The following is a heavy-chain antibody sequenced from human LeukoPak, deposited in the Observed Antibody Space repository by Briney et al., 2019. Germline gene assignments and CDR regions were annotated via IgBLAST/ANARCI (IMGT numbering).Heavy chain of an antibody. J-gene: IGHJ4*02. CDR1: GFPFCRFI. D-gene: IGHD3-22*01. CDR3: ASPLTPYYYDSQYDY. Sequence: GGPFRLPCAPSGFPFCRFIMNGAPQPPGRGREWVSSISSSSYIYYADSVEGRFTISRDNAKNSLYLQMNSLRAEDTAVYYCASPLTPYYYDSQYDYWGQGTLVTVSS. CDR2: ISSSSYI. V-gene: IGHV3-21*01.